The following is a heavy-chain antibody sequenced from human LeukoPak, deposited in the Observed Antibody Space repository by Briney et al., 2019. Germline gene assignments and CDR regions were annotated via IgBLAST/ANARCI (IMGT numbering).Heavy chain of an antibody. CDR3: ARGRVRYYDILTGYRYYYYYMDV. D-gene: IGHD3-9*01. CDR2: INHRGST. V-gene: IGHV4-34*01. J-gene: IGHJ6*03. Sequence: KPSETLSLTCAVYGGSFSGYYWSWIRQPPGKGLEWIGEINHRGSTNYNPSLKSRVTISVDTSKNQFSLKLSSVTAADTAVYYCARGRVRYYDILTGYRYYYYYMDVWGKRTTVTVSS. CDR1: GGSFSGYY.